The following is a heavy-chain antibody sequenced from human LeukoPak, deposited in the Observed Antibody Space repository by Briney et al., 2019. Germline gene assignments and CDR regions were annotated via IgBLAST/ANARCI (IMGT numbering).Heavy chain of an antibody. V-gene: IGHV4-34*01. Sequence: SETLSLTCAVYGGSFSGYYWSWIRQPPGKGLEWIGEINHSGSTNYNTSLKSRVTISVATSKNQFPLTLSAVTAADTAVYYCARGQGAIFGVVITANYNYYMDVWGKGTTVTVSS. CDR2: INHSGST. CDR1: GGSFSGYY. CDR3: ARGQGAIFGVVITANYNYYMDV. J-gene: IGHJ6*03. D-gene: IGHD3-3*01.